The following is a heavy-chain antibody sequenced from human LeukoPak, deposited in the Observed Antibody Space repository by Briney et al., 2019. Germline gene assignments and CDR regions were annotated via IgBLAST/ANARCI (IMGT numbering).Heavy chain of an antibody. V-gene: IGHV3-9*01. J-gene: IGHJ6*02. Sequence: GGSLRLSCAASGFTFDDYAMHWVRQAPGKGLEWVSGISWNSGSIGYADSVKGRFTISRDNAKNSLYLQMNSLRAEDTAVYYCARAPEYYDILTGYSRYYGIDVWGQGTTVTVSS. CDR3: ARAPEYYDILTGYSRYYGIDV. D-gene: IGHD3-9*01. CDR1: GFTFDDYA. CDR2: ISWNSGSI.